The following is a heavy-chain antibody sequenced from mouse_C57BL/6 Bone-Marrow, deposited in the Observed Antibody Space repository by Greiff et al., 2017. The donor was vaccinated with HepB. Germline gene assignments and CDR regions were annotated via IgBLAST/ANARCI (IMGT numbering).Heavy chain of an antibody. CDR2: INYDGSST. Sequence: EVQVVDSEGGLVQPGSSMKLSCTASGFTFSDYYMAWVRQVPEKGLEWVANINYDGSSTYYLDSLKSRFIISRDNAKNILYLQMSSLKSEDTATYYCARDGIWYFDVWGTGTTVTVSS. CDR1: GFTFSDYY. V-gene: IGHV5-16*01. J-gene: IGHJ1*03. D-gene: IGHD1-1*02. CDR3: ARDGIWYFDV.